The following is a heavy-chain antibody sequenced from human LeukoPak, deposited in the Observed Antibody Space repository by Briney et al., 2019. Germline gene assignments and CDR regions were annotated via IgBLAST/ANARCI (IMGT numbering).Heavy chain of an antibody. V-gene: IGHV4-34*01. CDR1: GGSFSGYY. CDR3: AREYPTTVTTWWEIDY. Sequence: SETLSLTCAVYGGSFSGYYWSWIRQPPGKGLEWIGEINHSGSTNYNPSLKSRVTISVDTSKNQFSLKLSSVTAADTAVYYCAREYPTTVTTWWEIDYWGQGTLVTVSS. J-gene: IGHJ4*02. D-gene: IGHD4-17*01. CDR2: INHSGST.